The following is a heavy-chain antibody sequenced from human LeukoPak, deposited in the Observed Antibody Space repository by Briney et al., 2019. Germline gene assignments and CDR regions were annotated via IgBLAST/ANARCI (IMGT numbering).Heavy chain of an antibody. CDR3: AKAFSYSSSSNFDY. CDR2: IKEDGSQK. D-gene: IGHD6-6*01. V-gene: IGHV3-7*01. CDR1: GFTFSTFSRSW. Sequence: GGSLRLSCAASGFTFSTFSRSWMSWVRQAPGKGLEWVANIKEDGSQKYYVDSVKGRFTISRDNARNSLYLQMNSLRAEDTAVYYCAKAFSYSSSSNFDYWGQGTLVTVSS. J-gene: IGHJ4*02.